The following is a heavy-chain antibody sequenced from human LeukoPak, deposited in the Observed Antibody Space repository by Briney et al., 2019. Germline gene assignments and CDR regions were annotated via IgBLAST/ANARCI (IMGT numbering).Heavy chain of an antibody. CDR1: GFTFSSYE. V-gene: IGHV3-48*03. CDR2: ISSSGSTI. CDR3: ARDQTPPIVVVPAADFDY. D-gene: IGHD2-2*01. J-gene: IGHJ4*02. Sequence: GGSLRLSCAASGFTFSSYEMNWVRQAPGKGLEWVSYISSSGSTIYYADSVKGRFTISRDNAKNSLYLQMNSLRAEDTAVYYCARDQTPPIVVVPAADFDYWGQGTLVTVSS.